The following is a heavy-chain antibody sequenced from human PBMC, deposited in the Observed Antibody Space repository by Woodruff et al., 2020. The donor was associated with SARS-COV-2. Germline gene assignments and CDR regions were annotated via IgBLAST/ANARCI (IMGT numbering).Heavy chain of an antibody. V-gene: IGHV1-3*01. CDR3: AREEGPDDY. CDR2: INAGNGNT. J-gene: IGHJ4*02. Sequence: GWINAGNGNTKYSQKFQGRVTITRDTSASTAYMELSSLRSEDTAVYYCAREEGPDDYWGQGTLVTVSS.